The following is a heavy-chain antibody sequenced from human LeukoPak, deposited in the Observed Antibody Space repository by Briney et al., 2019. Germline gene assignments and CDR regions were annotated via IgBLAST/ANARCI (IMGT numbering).Heavy chain of an antibody. CDR1: GFTFSSYA. D-gene: IGHD6-13*01. J-gene: IGHJ4*02. Sequence: GGSLRLSCAASGFTFSSYAMSWVRQAPGKGLEWVAVIWYDGSNKYYADSVKGRFTISRDNSKNTLYLQMNSLRAEDTAVYYCAREAIRYSSSWYNYWGQGTLVTVSS. CDR2: IWYDGSNK. CDR3: AREAIRYSSSWYNY. V-gene: IGHV3-33*08.